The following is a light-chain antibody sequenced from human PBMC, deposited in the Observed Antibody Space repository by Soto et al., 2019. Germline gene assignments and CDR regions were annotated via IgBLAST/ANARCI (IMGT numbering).Light chain of an antibody. CDR1: QSVTSNY. CDR3: QHYVTSLTT. Sequence: EIVLTQPPGTLSLSPGERATLSCGASQSVTSNYLAWYQQKPGQAPRLLIFGASIRVTGIPDRFIGSGSGTDFTLTITRLEPEDFAVYYCQHYVTSLTTFGQGTKVEVK. CDR2: GAS. J-gene: IGKJ1*01. V-gene: IGKV3-20*01.